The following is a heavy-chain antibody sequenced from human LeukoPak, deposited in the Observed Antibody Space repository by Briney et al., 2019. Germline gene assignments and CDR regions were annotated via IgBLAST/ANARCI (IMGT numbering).Heavy chain of an antibody. J-gene: IGHJ6*02. CDR2: IYYSGST. D-gene: IGHD3-3*01. CDR1: GDSISGYY. CDR3: ARGGNDFWSGYYSYYYYGMDV. Sequence: PSGTLSLTCTVSGDSISGYYWSWIRQPPGKGLEWIGYIYYSGSTKYNPSLKSRVTISVDTSKNQFSLKLSSVTAADTAVYYCARGGNDFWSGYYSYYYYGMDVWGQGTTVTVSS. V-gene: IGHV4-59*12.